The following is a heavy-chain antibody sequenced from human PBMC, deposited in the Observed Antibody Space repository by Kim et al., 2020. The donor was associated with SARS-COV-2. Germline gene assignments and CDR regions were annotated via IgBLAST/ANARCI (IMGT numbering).Heavy chain of an antibody. CDR3: TTLTGAAPDT. Sequence: GESLKISCQGSGFTFSNYWIAWVRQMPGKGLEWVGIIYPGDSDTSYSPSFQGRVTISVDNSISTAYLQWSSLKASDTAVYYCTTLTGAAPDTWGQGTLVT. CDR1: GFTFSNYW. V-gene: IGHV5-51*01. D-gene: IGHD6-13*01. CDR2: IYPGDSDT. J-gene: IGHJ5*01.